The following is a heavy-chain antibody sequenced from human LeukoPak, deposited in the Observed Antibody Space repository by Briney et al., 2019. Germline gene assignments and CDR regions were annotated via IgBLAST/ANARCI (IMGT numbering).Heavy chain of an antibody. V-gene: IGHV4-30-4*01. CDR3: ARTLSGSPGVGAFDI. CDR2: IYYSGST. J-gene: IGHJ3*02. D-gene: IGHD3-10*01. CDR1: GGSISSGDYY. Sequence: SETLSLTCTVSGGSISSGDYYWSWIRQPPGKGLEWIGYIYYSGSTYYNPSLKSRFTISVDTSKNQFSLKLSSVTAADTAVYYCARTLSGSPGVGAFDIWGQGTMVTVSS.